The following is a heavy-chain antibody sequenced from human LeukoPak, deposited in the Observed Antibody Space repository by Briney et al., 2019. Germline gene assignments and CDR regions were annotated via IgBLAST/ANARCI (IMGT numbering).Heavy chain of an antibody. CDR2: IYTSGNT. J-gene: IGHJ4*02. V-gene: IGHV4-4*07. D-gene: IGHD3-22*01. CDR1: SGSISGYH. CDR3: ARDGYYFDSSGYYF. Sequence: SETLSLTCTVSSGSISGYHWSWIRQPPGKGLEWIGHIYTSGNTNYNPSLKSRVTMSVDTSKNQFSLKLRSVTAADTAVYYCARDGYYFDSSGYYFWGQGTLVTVSS.